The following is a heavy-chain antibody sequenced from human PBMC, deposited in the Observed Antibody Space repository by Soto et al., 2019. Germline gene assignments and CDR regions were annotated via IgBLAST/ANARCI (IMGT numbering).Heavy chain of an antibody. CDR1: GFTFSGYT. V-gene: IGHV3-21*01. D-gene: IGHD2-21*02. J-gene: IGHJ5*02. CDR2: ISRGSDYI. Sequence: EVPLVESGGSLVQPGGSLRLTCAASGFTFSGYTMNWVRQAPGKGLEWVSSISRGSDYIFYADSVKGRFTISRDNARNTLYLQMSSVRAEDTAVYYCAKDSGCVDDSCAYDPWGQGTLVTVSS. CDR3: AKDSGCVDDSCAYDP.